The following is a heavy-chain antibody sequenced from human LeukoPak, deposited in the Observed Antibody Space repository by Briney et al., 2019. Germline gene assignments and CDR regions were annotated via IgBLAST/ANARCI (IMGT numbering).Heavy chain of an antibody. CDR2: INDDGSLT. Sequence: GGSLRLSCSAAGFTFSSHAMHWVRQAPGKGLEYVSTINDDGSLTYYADSVKGRFTISRDNSKNTVYLQMNNLRPDDSAVYHCLKGGWATIGPPKDWGQGTQVSVSS. CDR3: LKGGWATIGPPKD. J-gene: IGHJ4*02. CDR1: GFTFSSHA. D-gene: IGHD5-24*01. V-gene: IGHV3-64D*08.